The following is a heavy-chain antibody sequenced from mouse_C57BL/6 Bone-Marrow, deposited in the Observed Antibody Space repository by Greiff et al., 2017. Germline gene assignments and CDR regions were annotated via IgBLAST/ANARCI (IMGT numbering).Heavy chain of an antibody. D-gene: IGHD1-1*01. Sequence: QVQLQQPGAELVKPGASVKMSCKASGYTFTSYWITWVTQRPGQGLEWIGVISPGSGSTNYNEKFKGKATLTVDTSSSTAYLQLSSLTSADSAVYYCAILLLRFYYAMDYWGQGTSVTVSS. CDR1: GYTFTSYW. V-gene: IGHV1-55*01. CDR2: ISPGSGST. CDR3: AILLLRFYYAMDY. J-gene: IGHJ4*01.